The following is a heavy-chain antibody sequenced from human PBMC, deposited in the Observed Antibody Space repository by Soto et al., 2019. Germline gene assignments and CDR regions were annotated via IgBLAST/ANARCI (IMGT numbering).Heavy chain of an antibody. CDR1: GFTFSSYG. CDR3: AITYGDESDY. CDR2: ISYDGSNK. J-gene: IGHJ4*02. V-gene: IGHV3-30*03. Sequence: QVQLVESGGGLVQPGRSLRLSCAASGFTFSSYGMHWVRQAPGKGLEWVAVISYDGSNKYYADSVKGRFTISRDNSKNTLYLQMNSLRAEDTAVYYCAITYGDESDYWGQGTLVTVSS. D-gene: IGHD4-17*01.